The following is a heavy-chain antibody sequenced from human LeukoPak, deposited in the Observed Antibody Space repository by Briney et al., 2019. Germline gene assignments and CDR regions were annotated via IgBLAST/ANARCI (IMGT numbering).Heavy chain of an antibody. J-gene: IGHJ6*03. V-gene: IGHV3-30*01. CDR2: ISYDGSNK. D-gene: IGHD6-6*01. CDR1: GFTFSSYA. CDR3: AREGYSSSSWLVGVMERWGYYYYMDV. Sequence: GGSLRLSCAASGFTFSSYAMHWVRQAPGKGLEWVAVISYDGSNKYYADSVKGRFTISRDNSKNTLYLQMNSLRAEDTAVYYCAREGYSSSSWLVGVMERWGYYYYMDVWGKGTTVTVSS.